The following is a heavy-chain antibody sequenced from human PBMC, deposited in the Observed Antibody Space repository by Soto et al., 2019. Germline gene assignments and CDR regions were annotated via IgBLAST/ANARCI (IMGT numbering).Heavy chain of an antibody. CDR1: GFTFSDYY. D-gene: IGHD3-22*01. CDR2: ISSSATYA. V-gene: IGHV3-11*06. Sequence: GSLRLSCAASGFTFSDYYMSWIRQAPGKGLEWLSYISSSATYAIYADSVKGRFTLSRDNAKNSLYLQMNSLRAEDTAVYYCARNDSSGYLDSWGQGTLVTVSS. J-gene: IGHJ4*02. CDR3: ARNDSSGYLDS.